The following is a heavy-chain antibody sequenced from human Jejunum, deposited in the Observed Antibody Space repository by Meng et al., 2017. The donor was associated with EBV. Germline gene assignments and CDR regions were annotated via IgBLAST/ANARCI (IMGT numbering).Heavy chain of an antibody. J-gene: IGHJ5*02. CDR1: GYTFTMYG. CDR3: ARYGSGSSALDP. CDR2: ISASNGDT. Sequence: QLQLVQSGKEVKKSGASVKVSCKASGYTFTMYGISWVRQAPGQGLEWMGWISASNGDTNYAQKFQGRFTMYTETSTNTAYMELGSLRSDDTAVYYCARYGSGSSALDPWGQGTLVTVSS. V-gene: IGHV1-18*04. D-gene: IGHD3-10*01.